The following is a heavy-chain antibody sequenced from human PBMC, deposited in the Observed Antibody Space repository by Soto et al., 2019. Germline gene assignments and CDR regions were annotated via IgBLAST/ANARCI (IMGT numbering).Heavy chain of an antibody. CDR2: INHSGST. D-gene: IGHD3-10*01. CDR1: GGSFSGYY. Sequence: PSETLSLTCAVYGGSFSGYYWSWIRQPPGKGLEWIGEINHSGSTNYNPSLKSRVTISVDTSKNQFSLKLSSVTAADTAVYYCARGPYGSGSYPHYYYGMYVWGQGTTVTVSS. J-gene: IGHJ6*02. V-gene: IGHV4-34*01. CDR3: ARGPYGSGSYPHYYYGMYV.